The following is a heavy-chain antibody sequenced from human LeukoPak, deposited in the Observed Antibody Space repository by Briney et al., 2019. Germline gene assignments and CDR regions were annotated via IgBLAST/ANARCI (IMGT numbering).Heavy chain of an antibody. CDR3: ARQDDYDRSGYTDY. J-gene: IGHJ4*02. CDR2: IYPGDSDT. V-gene: IGHV5-51*01. D-gene: IGHD3-22*01. Sequence: GESLKISCQGFGYRFTSYWIGWGRQMPGKGLEWMGIIYPGDSDTRYSPSFQGQVTISVDKSISTAYLQWSSLKASDTAMYYRARQDDYDRSGYTDYWGQGTLVTVSS. CDR1: GYRFTSYW.